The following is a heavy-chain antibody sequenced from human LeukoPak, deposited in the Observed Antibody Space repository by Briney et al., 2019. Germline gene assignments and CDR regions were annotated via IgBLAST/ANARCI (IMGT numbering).Heavy chain of an antibody. CDR2: FDLEDGET. V-gene: IGHV1-24*01. Sequence: ASVKVSCEVSGYSLTELSMHWVRQAPGKGLEWMGGFDLEDGETVYAQKFQGRVSMTEDTSTDTAYMELSSLSSEDTAVYYCAKGGYYYGLDVWGQGTTVTVSS. D-gene: IGHD1-26*01. J-gene: IGHJ6*02. CDR1: GYSLTELS. CDR3: AKGGYYYGLDV.